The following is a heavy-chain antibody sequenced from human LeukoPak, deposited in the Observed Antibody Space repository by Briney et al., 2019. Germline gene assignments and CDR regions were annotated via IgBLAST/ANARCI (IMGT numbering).Heavy chain of an antibody. CDR3: ARARQWLGTYYFDY. Sequence: ASETLSLTCTVSGGSITSGDFYWSWIRQPLGKGLEWIGFIYNTASTYYNKSLQSRPAISMHTSENKISLDLSSVTDADTAVYYCARARQWLGTYYFDYWGQGILVTVSS. V-gene: IGHV4-30-4*01. J-gene: IGHJ4*02. D-gene: IGHD6-19*01. CDR2: IYNTAST. CDR1: GGSITSGDFY.